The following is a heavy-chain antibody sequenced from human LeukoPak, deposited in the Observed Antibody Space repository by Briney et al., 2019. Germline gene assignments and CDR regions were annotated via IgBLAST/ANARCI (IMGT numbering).Heavy chain of an antibody. J-gene: IGHJ4*02. CDR1: GHTYTTSG. CDR2: ISAYNGNT. CDR3: ARDNIAAAGMGY. V-gene: IGHV1-18*01. D-gene: IGHD6-13*01. Sequence: ASVKASCKASGHTYTTSGISWVRQTPGQGRGGMGWISAYNGNTNYAQKFTVRVTITTATSTSTTYMDLRRLRSDDTAVYYCARDNIAAAGMGYWGEGNLVTVSS.